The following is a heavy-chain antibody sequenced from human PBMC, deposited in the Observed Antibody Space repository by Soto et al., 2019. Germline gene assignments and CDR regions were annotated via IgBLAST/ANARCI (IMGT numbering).Heavy chain of an antibody. CDR3: AKTFYQSHLGEVFDY. V-gene: IGHV3-30-3*01. Sequence: QVQLVESGGGVVQPGRSLRLSCAASGFTFSSYAMHWVRQAPGKGLEWVSSIAYDGSNEYYADSVKGRFTISRDSSKNTVYLQLNSLRTEDTAVYYCAKTFYQSHLGEVFDYWGQGTQVTVSS. D-gene: IGHD2-2*01. J-gene: IGHJ4*02. CDR2: IAYDGSNE. CDR1: GFTFSSYA.